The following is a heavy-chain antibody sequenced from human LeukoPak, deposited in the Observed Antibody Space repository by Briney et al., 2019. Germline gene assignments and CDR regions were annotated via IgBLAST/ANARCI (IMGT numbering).Heavy chain of an antibody. CDR1: GGSFSGYY. J-gene: IGHJ5*02. CDR2: INHSGST. D-gene: IGHD6-6*01. CDR3: ARDLYSSSSYP. Sequence: SETLSLTCAVYGGSFSGYYWSWIRQPPGKGLEWIGEINHSGSTNYNPSLKSRVTISVDTSKNQFSLKLSSVTAADTVVYYCARDLYSSSSYPWGQGTLVTVSS. V-gene: IGHV4-34*01.